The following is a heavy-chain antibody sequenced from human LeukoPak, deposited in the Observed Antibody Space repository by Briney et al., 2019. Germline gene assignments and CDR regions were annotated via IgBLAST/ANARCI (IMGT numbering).Heavy chain of an antibody. CDR3: ARSYSSSWAGFDP. J-gene: IGHJ5*02. D-gene: IGHD6-13*01. Sequence: GESLKISCKCSGYSFNNYWIAWVRQMPGKGLEWMGIIYPGDSDTRYSPSFQGQVTISADKSISTAYPQWSSLKASDTAMYYCARSYSSSWAGFDPWGQGTLVTVSS. CDR1: GYSFNNYW. V-gene: IGHV5-51*01. CDR2: IYPGDSDT.